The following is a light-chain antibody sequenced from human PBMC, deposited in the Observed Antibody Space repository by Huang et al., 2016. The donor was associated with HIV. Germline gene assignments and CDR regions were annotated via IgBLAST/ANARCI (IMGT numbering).Light chain of an antibody. CDR1: QNINTY. J-gene: IGKJ4*01. Sequence: EIVLTQSPVTLSLSPGQRATLACRASQNINTYLAWYQQKPGQAPRLLIYEASNRATGIPARFSGSGSGTDFTLTISSLEPEDFVVYFCQQRSSWPLTFGGGTTIEIK. V-gene: IGKV3-11*01. CDR3: QQRSSWPLT. CDR2: EAS.